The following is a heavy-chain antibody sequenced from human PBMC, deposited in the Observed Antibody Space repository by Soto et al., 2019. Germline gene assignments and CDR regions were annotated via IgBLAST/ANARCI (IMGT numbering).Heavy chain of an antibody. V-gene: IGHV3-23*01. J-gene: IGHJ5*02. CDR3: AKGIYNYGKGWFDP. CDR1: GFTFSSYA. CDR2: ISGSGGST. Sequence: EVQLLESGGGLVQPGGSLRLSCAASGFTFSSYAMSWVRQAPGKGLEWVSAISGSGGSTYYADSVKGRFTISRDNSKNTVSLQMYSLTADDTAVYYCAKGIYNYGKGWFDPWGQGTLVTVSS. D-gene: IGHD5-18*01.